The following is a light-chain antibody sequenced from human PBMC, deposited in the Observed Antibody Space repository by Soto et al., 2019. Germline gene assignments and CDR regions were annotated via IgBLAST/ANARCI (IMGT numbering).Light chain of an antibody. V-gene: IGKV3-20*01. CDR1: QSVGSN. CDR3: QQFSSYPLT. CDR2: GAS. J-gene: IGKJ4*01. Sequence: TQSPATLSVSPGERVTLSCRASQSVGSNLAWYQQKPGQTPRLLIYGASSRATGIPDRFSGSGSGTDLTLTISRLEPEDFAVYYCQQFSSYPLTFGGGTKVDIK.